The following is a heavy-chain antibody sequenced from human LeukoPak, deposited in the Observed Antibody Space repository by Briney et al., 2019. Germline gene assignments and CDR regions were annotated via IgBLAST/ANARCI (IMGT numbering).Heavy chain of an antibody. CDR3: ARLAVAGLGFDY. Sequence: GGSLRLSCAASGFTFSSYSMTWVRQAPGKGLEWVSSISSSSNYIYYADSVKGRFTISRDNAKNSLYLQMNSLRAEDTAVYYCARLAVAGLGFDYWGQGTQVTVSS. V-gene: IGHV3-21*06. CDR1: GFTFSSYS. CDR2: ISSSSNYI. D-gene: IGHD6-19*01. J-gene: IGHJ4*02.